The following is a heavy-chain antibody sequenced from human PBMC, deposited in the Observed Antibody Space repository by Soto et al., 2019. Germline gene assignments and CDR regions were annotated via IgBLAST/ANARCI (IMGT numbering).Heavy chain of an antibody. D-gene: IGHD6-13*01. Sequence: SETLSLTCAVYGGSFSGYYWSWIRQPPGKGLEWIGEINHSGSTNYNPSLKSRVTISVDTSKNQFSLKLSSVTAADTAVYYCARGPYSNLVYWGQGTLVTVSS. J-gene: IGHJ4*02. CDR2: INHSGST. V-gene: IGHV4-34*01. CDR3: ARGPYSNLVY. CDR1: GGSFSGYY.